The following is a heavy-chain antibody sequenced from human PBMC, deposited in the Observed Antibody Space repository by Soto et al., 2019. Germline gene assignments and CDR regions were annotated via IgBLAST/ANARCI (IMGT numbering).Heavy chain of an antibody. Sequence: PGGSLRLSCAASGFTFSSYSMNWVRQAPGKGLEWVAVISTDGRDKYHADSVKGRFTISRDNSKNTLFLQMNSLRPEDTAVYYCAKDHDLAAAGYYFDYWGQGTLVTVSS. CDR3: AKDHDLAAAGYYFDY. D-gene: IGHD6-13*01. J-gene: IGHJ4*02. CDR2: ISTDGRDK. CDR1: GFTFSSYS. V-gene: IGHV3-30*05.